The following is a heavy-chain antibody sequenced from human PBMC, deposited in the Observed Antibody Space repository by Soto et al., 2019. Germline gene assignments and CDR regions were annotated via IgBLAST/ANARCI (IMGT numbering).Heavy chain of an antibody. Sequence: SQTLSLTCAISGDSVSSKSAAWNWIRRSPSRGLEWLGRTYYRSKWYNDYAVSVKSRITINPDTSKNQFSLQLNSVTPEDTAVYYCARADRYSSSWSYYYYGMDVWGQGTTVTVSS. CDR3: ARADRYSSSWSYYYYGMDV. CDR1: GDSVSSKSAA. J-gene: IGHJ6*02. D-gene: IGHD6-13*01. CDR2: TYYRSKWYN. V-gene: IGHV6-1*01.